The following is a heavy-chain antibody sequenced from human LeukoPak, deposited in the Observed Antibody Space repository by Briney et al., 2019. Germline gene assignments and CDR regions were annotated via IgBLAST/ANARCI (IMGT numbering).Heavy chain of an antibody. Sequence: ASVKVSCKTTGYTFTGYHLHWVRQAPGQGLEWMAWIQSDSGDTNYAQKFQGRVTVTRDKFTRTSYIEVDRLSSDDTAVYYCARDLPGDLYTFFDYWGQGTLVTVSS. D-gene: IGHD3-16*02. CDR3: ARDLPGDLYTFFDY. CDR1: GYTFTGYH. CDR2: IQSDSGDT. J-gene: IGHJ4*02. V-gene: IGHV1-2*02.